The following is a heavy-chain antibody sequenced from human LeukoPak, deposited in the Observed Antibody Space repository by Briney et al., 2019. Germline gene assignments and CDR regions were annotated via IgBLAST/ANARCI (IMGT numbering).Heavy chain of an antibody. D-gene: IGHD2-2*01. CDR3: ATSPPGYCSSTSCPSFDY. J-gene: IGHJ4*02. CDR2: ISSSGSTI. V-gene: IGHV3-11*04. CDR1: GFTFSDYY. Sequence: GGSLRLSCAGSGFTFSDYYMSWIRQAPGKGLEWVSYISSSGSTIYYADSVKGRFTISRDNAKNSLYLQMNSLRAEDTAVYYCATSPPGYCSSTSCPSFDYWGQGTLVTVSS.